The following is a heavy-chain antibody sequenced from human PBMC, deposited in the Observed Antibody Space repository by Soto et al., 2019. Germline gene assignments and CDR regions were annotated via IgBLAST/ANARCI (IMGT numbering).Heavy chain of an antibody. Sequence: GGSLRLSCAASGFTFSDYGMHWVRQAPGQGLEWVAVIWNDGSKTDYADAVRGRFTISRDRSKSTLYLQMSSLRAEDTGVYYCARAIGFLSEPDYWGQGTLVTVSS. J-gene: IGHJ4*02. CDR3: ARAIGFLSEPDY. CDR2: IWNDGSKT. D-gene: IGHD3-10*01. V-gene: IGHV3-33*01. CDR1: GFTFSDYG.